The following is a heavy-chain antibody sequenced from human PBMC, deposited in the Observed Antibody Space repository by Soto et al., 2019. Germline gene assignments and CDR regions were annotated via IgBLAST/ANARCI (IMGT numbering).Heavy chain of an antibody. CDR1: GYTFTSYD. V-gene: IGHV1-8*01. D-gene: IGHD3-22*01. J-gene: IGHJ4*02. CDR2: MNPNSGNT. CDR3: ARETSSGYYYDY. Sequence: QVQLVQSGAEVKKPGASVKVSCKASGYTFTSYDINWVRQATGQGIEWMGWMNPNSGNTAYAQKFQGRVTMTRNTSISTAYMELRSLRSEDTAVYYCARETSSGYYYDYWGQGTLVTVSS.